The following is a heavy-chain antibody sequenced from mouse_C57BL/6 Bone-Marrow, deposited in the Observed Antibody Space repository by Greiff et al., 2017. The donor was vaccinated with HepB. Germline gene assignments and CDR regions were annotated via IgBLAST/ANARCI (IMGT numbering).Heavy chain of an antibody. CDR3: ARSMGLLRYGYYAMDY. CDR1: GYTFTDYY. CDR2: IYPGSGNT. J-gene: IGHJ4*01. D-gene: IGHD1-1*01. V-gene: IGHV1-76*01. Sequence: QVQLQQSGAELVRPGASVKLSCKASGYTFTDYYINWVKQRPGQGLEWIARIYPGSGNTYYNEKFKGKATLTAEKSSSTAYMQLSSLTSEDSAVYFCARSMGLLRYGYYAMDYWGQGTSVTVSS.